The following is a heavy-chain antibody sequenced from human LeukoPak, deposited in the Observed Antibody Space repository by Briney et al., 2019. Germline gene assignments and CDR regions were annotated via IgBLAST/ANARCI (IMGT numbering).Heavy chain of an antibody. CDR3: ARGRNWNFQAYFDY. V-gene: IGHV4-39*07. D-gene: IGHD1-1*01. CDR1: GASIGSSLYF. J-gene: IGHJ4*02. Sequence: SETLSLTCTVSGASIGSSLYFWGWFRQPPGKGLEWIGSIYYRPTTYYNPSFKSRGTISLDTSNNQFSLKLTSVTAADTAFYYCARGRNWNFQAYFDYWGLGSLVSVSS. CDR2: IYYRPTT.